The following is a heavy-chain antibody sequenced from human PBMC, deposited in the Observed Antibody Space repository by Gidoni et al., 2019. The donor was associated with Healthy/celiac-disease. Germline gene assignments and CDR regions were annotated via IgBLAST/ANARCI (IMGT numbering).Heavy chain of an antibody. CDR1: VGTFSSYA. CDR3: ATTHYNYGDYSPAYYYGMDV. V-gene: IGHV1-69*04. CDR2: IIPILGIA. Sequence: QVQLVQSGAEVKKPGSSVKVSCKASVGTFSSYAISWVRQAPGQGLEWMGRIIPILGIANYAQKFQGRVTITADKSTSTAYMELSSLRSEDTAVYYCATTHYNYGDYSPAYYYGMDVWGQGTTVTVSS. D-gene: IGHD4-17*01. J-gene: IGHJ6*02.